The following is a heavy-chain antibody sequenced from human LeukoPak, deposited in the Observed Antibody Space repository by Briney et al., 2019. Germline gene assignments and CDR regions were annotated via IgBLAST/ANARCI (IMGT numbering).Heavy chain of an antibody. CDR2: ISYDGSNK. J-gene: IGHJ4*02. CDR3: ARGLRGTYYFDY. V-gene: IGHV3-30-3*01. Sequence: GGSLRLSCAASGFTFSSYAMHWVRQAPGKGLEWVAVISYDGSNKYYADSVKGRFTISRDNSKNTLYLQMNSLRAEDTAVYYCARGLRGTYYFDYWGQGTLVTVSS. D-gene: IGHD1-1*01. CDR1: GFTFSSYA.